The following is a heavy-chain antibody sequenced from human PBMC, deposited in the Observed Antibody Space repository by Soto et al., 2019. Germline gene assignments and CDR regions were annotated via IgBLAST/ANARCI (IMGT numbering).Heavy chain of an antibody. CDR2: INPNSGGT. V-gene: IGHV1-2*02. Sequence: AWLKVSFKASGYTFTGYYMHEVRQAPGQGLEWMGWINPNSGGTNYAQKFQGRVTMTRDTSISTAYMELRRLRSDDTAVYYCAKNYCSSTSCYFVNWFDPWGQGTLVTVSS. CDR1: GYTFTGYY. D-gene: IGHD2-2*01. CDR3: AKNYCSSTSCYFVNWFDP. J-gene: IGHJ5*02.